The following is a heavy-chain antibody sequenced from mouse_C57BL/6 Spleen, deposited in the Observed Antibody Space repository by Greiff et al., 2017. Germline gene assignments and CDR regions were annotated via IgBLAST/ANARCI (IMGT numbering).Heavy chain of an antibody. CDR3: ARAYYGNYPSYGYFDV. J-gene: IGHJ1*03. CDR1: GYTFTSYW. V-gene: IGHV1-64*01. CDR2: IHPNSGST. Sequence: VQLQQPGAELVKPGASVKLSCKASGYTFTSYWMHWVKQRPGQGLEWIGMIHPNSGSTTYNEKFKSKATLTVDKSSSTAYMQLSSLTSEDSAVDYCARAYYGNYPSYGYFDVWGTGTTVTVSS. D-gene: IGHD2-10*01.